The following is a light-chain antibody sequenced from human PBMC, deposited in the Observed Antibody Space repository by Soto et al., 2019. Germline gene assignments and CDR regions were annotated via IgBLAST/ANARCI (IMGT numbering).Light chain of an antibody. V-gene: IGLV2-11*01. CDR1: SSDVGGYNY. J-gene: IGLJ1*01. Sequence: QSVRTQPRSVSGSPGQSVTISCTGTSSDVGGYNYVSWYQQHPGKAPKLMIYDVSKRPSGVPDRFSGSKSGNTASLTISGLQAEDEADYYCCSYAGSYPYVFGTGTKVNVL. CDR3: CSYAGSYPYV. CDR2: DVS.